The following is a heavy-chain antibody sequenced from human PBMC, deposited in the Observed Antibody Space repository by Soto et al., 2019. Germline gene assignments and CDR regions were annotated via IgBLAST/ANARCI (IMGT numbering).Heavy chain of an antibody. V-gene: IGHV3-74*01. CDR1: GFTFSSYW. J-gene: IGHJ4*02. CDR2: INSDGSST. Sequence: SLRLSCAASGFTFSSYWMHWVRQAPGKGLVWVSRINSDGSSTSYADSVKGRFTISRDNAKNTLYLQMNSLRAEDTAVYYCARVRDDWAAKRYFDYWGQGTLVTVSS. D-gene: IGHD3-16*01. CDR3: ARVRDDWAAKRYFDY.